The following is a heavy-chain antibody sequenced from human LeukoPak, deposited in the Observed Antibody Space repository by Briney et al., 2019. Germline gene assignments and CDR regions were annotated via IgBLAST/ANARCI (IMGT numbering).Heavy chain of an antibody. Sequence: GGSLRLSCAASGFTFSSYAMHWVRQAPGKGLEWVAVISYDGSDKYYADSVKGRFTISRDNSKNTLYLQMNSLRAEDTAVYYCAREVEDSYGYYYYYGTDVWGQGTTVTVSS. CDR3: AREVEDSYGYYYYYGTDV. CDR1: GFTFSSYA. CDR2: ISYDGSDK. D-gene: IGHD5-18*01. V-gene: IGHV3-30-3*01. J-gene: IGHJ6*02.